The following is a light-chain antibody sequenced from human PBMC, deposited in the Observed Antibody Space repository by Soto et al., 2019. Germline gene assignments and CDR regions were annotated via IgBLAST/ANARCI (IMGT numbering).Light chain of an antibody. V-gene: IGLV2-8*01. J-gene: IGLJ1*01. Sequence: QSALTQPPSASGSPGQSVTLSCTGTSSDVGGYNYVSWYQQNPGKVPKLMIYEVNKRPSGVPDRFSGSKSGNTASLTVSGLQAEDEADYYCTSYAGGNNVFGTGTKLTVL. CDR2: EVN. CDR3: TSYAGGNNV. CDR1: SSDVGGYNY.